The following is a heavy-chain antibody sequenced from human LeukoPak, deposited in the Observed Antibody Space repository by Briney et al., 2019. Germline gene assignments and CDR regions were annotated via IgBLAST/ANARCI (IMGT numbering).Heavy chain of an antibody. CDR1: GFTFSSYW. J-gene: IGHJ3*02. CDR2: INSDGSST. Sequence: VGSLRLSCAASGFTFSSYWMHWVRQAPGKGLMWVSGINSDGSSTSYADSVKGRFTISRDNAKNTLYLQMNSLRAEDTAVFYCARAAWGYDRSGYSENAFDTWGQGTMVTVSS. CDR3: ARAAWGYDRSGYSENAFDT. D-gene: IGHD3-22*01. V-gene: IGHV3-74*01.